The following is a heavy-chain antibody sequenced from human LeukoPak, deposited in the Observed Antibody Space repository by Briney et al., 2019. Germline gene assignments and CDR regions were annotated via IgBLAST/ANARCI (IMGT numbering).Heavy chain of an antibody. J-gene: IGHJ6*02. CDR2: ISWDGGST. D-gene: IGHD6-6*01. V-gene: IGHV3-43*01. Sequence: GSLRLSCAASGFIFTNYFMSWVRQAPGKGLEWVSLISWDGGSTYYADSVKGRFTISRDNSKNSLYLQMNSLRTEDTALYYCAKQYSSSPHYYYYGMDVWGQGTTVTVSS. CDR3: AKQYSSSPHYYYYGMDV. CDR1: GFIFTNYF.